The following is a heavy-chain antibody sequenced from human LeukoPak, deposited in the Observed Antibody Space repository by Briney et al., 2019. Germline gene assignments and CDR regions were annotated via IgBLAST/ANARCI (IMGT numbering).Heavy chain of an antibody. J-gene: IGHJ3*02. CDR2: IYFGDSDI. CDR1: GSSFTRCW. D-gene: IGHD4-23*01. V-gene: IGHV5-51*01. CDR3: ARLHGGNLGNAFDI. Sequence: GESLKISCKGSGSSFTRCWIGWVRQTSGKGLEWMGIIYFGDSDIRYSPSFQGQVTISADKSISTAHLQWSSLKASDTAIYYCARLHGGNLGNAFDIWGQGTMVTVSS.